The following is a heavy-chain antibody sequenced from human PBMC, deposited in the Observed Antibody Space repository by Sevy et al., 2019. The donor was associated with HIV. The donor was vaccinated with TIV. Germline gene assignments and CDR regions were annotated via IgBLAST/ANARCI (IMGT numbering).Heavy chain of an antibody. D-gene: IGHD5-18*01. Sequence: SETLSLTCTVSGGSISSSSYYWGWIRQPPGKGLEWIGSIYYSGSTYYNPSLKSRVTISVDTSKNQFSLQLSSVTAADTAVYYCARQGGYSYPLGVKPYFDYWGQGTLVTASS. J-gene: IGHJ4*02. CDR1: GGSISSSSYY. CDR2: IYYSGST. V-gene: IGHV4-39*01. CDR3: ARQGGYSYPLGVKPYFDY.